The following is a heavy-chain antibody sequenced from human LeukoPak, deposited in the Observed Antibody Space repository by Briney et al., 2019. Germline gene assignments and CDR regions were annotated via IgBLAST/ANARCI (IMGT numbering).Heavy chain of an antibody. J-gene: IGHJ5*02. CDR3: ARHATGSYSVPWLDP. Sequence: SETLSLTCTVSGGSISSHYWSWIRQSPGKGLEWSGYISHSGTTYNPSLKSRVTILGDTSENQFSLKLSSVTAADTAVYYCARHATGSYSVPWLDPWGQGTLVTVSS. CDR2: ISHSGT. V-gene: IGHV4-59*08. D-gene: IGHD3-10*01. CDR1: GGSISSHY.